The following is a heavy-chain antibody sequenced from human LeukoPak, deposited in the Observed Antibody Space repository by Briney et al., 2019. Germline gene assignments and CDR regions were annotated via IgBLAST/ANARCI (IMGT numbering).Heavy chain of an antibody. CDR3: ARGPGYYDILQYYYGMDV. V-gene: IGHV4-61*01. D-gene: IGHD3-9*01. CDR1: GGSINSGSYY. CDR2: IYYSGST. Sequence: PSETLSLTCTVSGGSINSGSYYWSWIRQPPGKGLEWIGYIYYSGSTNYNPSLKSRVTISVDTSKNQFSLKLSSVTAADTAVYYCARGPGYYDILQYYYGMDVWGKGTTVTVSS. J-gene: IGHJ6*04.